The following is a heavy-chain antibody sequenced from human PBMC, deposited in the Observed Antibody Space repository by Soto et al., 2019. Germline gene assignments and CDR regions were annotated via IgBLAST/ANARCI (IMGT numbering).Heavy chain of an antibody. Sequence: QVQLVQSGAEVKKPGASVKVSCKASGYTFTSYGISWVRQAPGQGLEWMGWSSAYNGNTNYAQKIQGRATMTTDTSTSTAYMELRSLRSDDTAVYYCARDGAWRDYSNYGRDWGQGTLVTVSS. J-gene: IGHJ4*02. CDR2: SSAYNGNT. V-gene: IGHV1-18*01. CDR1: GYTFTSYG. D-gene: IGHD4-4*01. CDR3: ARDGAWRDYSNYGRD.